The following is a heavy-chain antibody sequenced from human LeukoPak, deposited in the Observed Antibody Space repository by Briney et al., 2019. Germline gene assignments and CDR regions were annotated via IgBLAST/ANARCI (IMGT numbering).Heavy chain of an antibody. J-gene: IGHJ4*02. Sequence: GGSLRLSCAASGFTFSTYGTHWVRQAPGKGLEWVSAISGSGGSTYYADSVKGRFTISRDNSKNTLYLQMNSLRAEDTAVYYCAKRKLAVAGLDYWGQGTLVTVSS. CDR1: GFTFSTYG. CDR2: ISGSGGST. CDR3: AKRKLAVAGLDY. V-gene: IGHV3-23*01. D-gene: IGHD6-19*01.